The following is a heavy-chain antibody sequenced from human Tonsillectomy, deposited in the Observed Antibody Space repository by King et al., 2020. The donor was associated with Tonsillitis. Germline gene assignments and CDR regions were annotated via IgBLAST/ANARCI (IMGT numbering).Heavy chain of an antibody. CDR3: ARDPRDGYSHFDY. V-gene: IGHV3-21*01. J-gene: IGHJ4*02. CDR1: GFTFRSYS. D-gene: IGHD5-24*01. Sequence: VQLVESGGDLVKPGGSLRLSCAASGFTFRSYSMNWVRQAPGKGLEWVSSISSSSSYIYYADSVKGRFTISRDNAKNSLYLQMNSLRAEDTAVYYCARDPRDGYSHFDYWDQGTLVTVSS. CDR2: ISSSSSYI.